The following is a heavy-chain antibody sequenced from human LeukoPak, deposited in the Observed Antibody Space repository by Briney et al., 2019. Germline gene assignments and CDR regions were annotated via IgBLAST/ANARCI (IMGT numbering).Heavy chain of an antibody. CDR1: GLTFSRSV. CDR3: ARLQLWSDVRFDA. V-gene: IGHV1-18*01. J-gene: IGHJ5*02. D-gene: IGHD1-1*01. Sequence: ASVKVSCKASGLTFSRSVITWVRQAPGEGLEWMGWISGNNGITNYDQRFQDRVTMTTDTSTSTGYMELRSLRSDGTAVYYCARLQLWSDVRFDAWGQGTLVIVSA. CDR2: ISGNNGIT.